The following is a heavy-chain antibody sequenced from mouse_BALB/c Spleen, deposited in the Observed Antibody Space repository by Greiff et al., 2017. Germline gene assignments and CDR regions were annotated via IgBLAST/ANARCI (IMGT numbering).Heavy chain of an antibody. CDR3: ARDRSSGYVWFAY. Sequence: EVQLQQSGPGLVKPSQSLSLTCSVTGYSITSGYYWNWIRQFPGNKLEWMGYISYDGSNNYNPSLKNRISITRDTSKNQFFLKLNSVTTEDTATYYCARDRSSGYVWFAYWGQGTLVTVSA. J-gene: IGHJ3*01. D-gene: IGHD3-1*01. CDR1: GYSITSGYY. V-gene: IGHV3-6*02. CDR2: ISYDGSN.